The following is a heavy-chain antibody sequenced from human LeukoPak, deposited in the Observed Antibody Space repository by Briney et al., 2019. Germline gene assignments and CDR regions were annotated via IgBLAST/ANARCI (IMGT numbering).Heavy chain of an antibody. CDR2: IWYDGSNK. CDR3: ARDLMVRGAPFDY. D-gene: IGHD3-10*01. Sequence: GGSLRLSCAASGFTFSSYGMHWVRQAPGKGLEWVAVIWYDGSNKYYAASVKGRFTISRDNSKNTLYLQMNSLRAEDTAVYYCARDLMVRGAPFDYWGQGTLVTVSS. V-gene: IGHV3-33*01. CDR1: GFTFSSYG. J-gene: IGHJ4*02.